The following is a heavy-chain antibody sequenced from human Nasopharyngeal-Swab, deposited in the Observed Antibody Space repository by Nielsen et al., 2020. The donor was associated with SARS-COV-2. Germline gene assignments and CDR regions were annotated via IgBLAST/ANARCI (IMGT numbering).Heavy chain of an antibody. D-gene: IGHD6-19*01. Sequence: QVSCKGSGYSLTSYWTGWVRQMPGKGLEWMGIIYPGDSDTRYSPSFQGQVTISADKSISTAYLQWSSLKASDTAMYYCARLVAVAGGGGGGADYWGQGTLVTVSS. V-gene: IGHV5-51*01. J-gene: IGHJ4*02. CDR1: GYSLTSYW. CDR3: ARLVAVAGGGGGGADY. CDR2: IYPGDSDT.